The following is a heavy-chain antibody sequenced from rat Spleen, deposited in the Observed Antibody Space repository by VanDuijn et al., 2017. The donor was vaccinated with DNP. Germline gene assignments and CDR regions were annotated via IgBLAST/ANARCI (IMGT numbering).Heavy chain of an antibody. J-gene: IGHJ2*01. V-gene: IGHV5-58*01. Sequence: EVQLVETGGGLVQPGRSLKLSCVASGFTFSSYWMYWIRQAPGKGLEWVSSINTDGGSTYYPDSVKGRFTISRDNAENTVYLQMNSLRSEDTATYYCAKDYSTYVGSGCDYWGQGVMVTVSS. CDR2: INTDGGST. CDR1: GFTFSSYW. CDR3: AKDYSTYVGSGCDY. D-gene: IGHD1-2*01.